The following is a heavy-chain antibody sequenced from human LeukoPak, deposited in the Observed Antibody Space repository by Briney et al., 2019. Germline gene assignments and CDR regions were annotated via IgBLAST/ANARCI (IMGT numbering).Heavy chain of an antibody. V-gene: IGHV3-21*04. D-gene: IGHD2-15*01. Sequence: GGSLRLSCAASGFTFSSYSMNWVRQAPGKGLEWVSSISSSSSYIYYADSVKGRFTISRDNAKNSLYLQMNSLRAEDTAVYYCASYCCGGSWTGFGPWGQGTLVTVSS. J-gene: IGHJ5*02. CDR3: ASYCCGGSWTGFGP. CDR1: GFTFSSYS. CDR2: ISSSSSYI.